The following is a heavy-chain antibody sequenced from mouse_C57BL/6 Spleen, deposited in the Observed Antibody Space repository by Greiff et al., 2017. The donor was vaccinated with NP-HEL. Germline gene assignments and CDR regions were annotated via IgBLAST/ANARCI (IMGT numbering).Heavy chain of an antibody. CDR1: GYTFTSYW. D-gene: IGHD4-1*01. J-gene: IGHJ3*01. V-gene: IGHV1-69*01. CDR3: ARSETGTSGAWFAY. CDR2: IDPSDSYT. Sequence: QVQLQQPGAELVMPGASVKLSCKASGYTFTSYWMHWVKQRPGQGLEWIGEIDPSDSYTNYNQKFKGKSTLTVDKSSSTAYMQLSSLTSEDSAVYYCARSETGTSGAWFAYWGQGTLVTVSA.